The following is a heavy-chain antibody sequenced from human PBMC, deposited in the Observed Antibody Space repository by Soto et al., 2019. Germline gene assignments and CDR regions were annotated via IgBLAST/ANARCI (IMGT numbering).Heavy chain of an antibody. J-gene: IGHJ4*02. CDR2: ISGSGGST. CDR1: GFTFSSYA. V-gene: IGHV3-23*01. Sequence: EVQLLESGGGLVQPGGSLRLSCAASGFTFSSYAMSWVRQAPGKGLKWVSAISGSGGSTYYADSVKGRFTISRDNSKNTLYLQMNSLRAEDTAVYYCAKDQAIYDFWSGYYLVWGQGTLVTVSS. D-gene: IGHD3-3*01. CDR3: AKDQAIYDFWSGYYLV.